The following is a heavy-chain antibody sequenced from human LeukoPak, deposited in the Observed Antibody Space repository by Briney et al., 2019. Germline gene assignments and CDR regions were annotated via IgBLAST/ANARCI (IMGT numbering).Heavy chain of an antibody. J-gene: IGHJ4*02. CDR1: GYTFTGYY. V-gene: IGHV1-2*02. CDR2: INPNSYGT. CDR3: ARGGRVPTVVTLLDY. Sequence: WASVKVSCKASGYTFTGYYMHWVRQAPGQGLEWMGWINPNSYGTNYAQKFQGRVTMTRDTSISTAYMELSRLRSDDTAVYYCARGGRVPTVVTLLDYWGQGTLVTVSS. D-gene: IGHD4-23*01.